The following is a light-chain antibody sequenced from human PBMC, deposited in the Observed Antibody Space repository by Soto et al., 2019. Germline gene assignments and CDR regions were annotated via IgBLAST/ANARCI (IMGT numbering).Light chain of an antibody. V-gene: IGLV1-40*01. CDR3: QSYDSSLSGSV. CDR1: SXNIGAGYD. Sequence: QSVLTQPPSVSGAPXXXXXXXXTGSSXNIGAGYDVHWYQQLPGTAPKLLIYGNSNRPSGVPDRFSGSKSDTSASLAITGLQAEDEADYYCQSYDSSLSGSVFGGGTKLTVL. CDR2: GNS. J-gene: IGLJ2*01.